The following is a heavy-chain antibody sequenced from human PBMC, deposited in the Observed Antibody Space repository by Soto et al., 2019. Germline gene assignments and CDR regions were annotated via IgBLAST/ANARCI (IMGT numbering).Heavy chain of an antibody. CDR1: GFSLSTSGVG. Sequence: SGPTLVNPTQTLTLTCTFSGFSLSTSGVGVGWIRQPPGKALEWLALIYWNDDKRYSPSLKSRLTITKDTSKNQVVLTMTNMDPVDTATYYCAHQRQAGRRIDYGDFHTVYFDYWGQGTLVTVSS. CDR3: AHQRQAGRRIDYGDFHTVYFDY. J-gene: IGHJ4*02. V-gene: IGHV2-5*01. D-gene: IGHD4-17*01. CDR2: IYWNDDK.